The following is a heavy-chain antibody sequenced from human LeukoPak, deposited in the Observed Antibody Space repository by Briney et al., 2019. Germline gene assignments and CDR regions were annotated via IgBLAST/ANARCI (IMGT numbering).Heavy chain of an antibody. V-gene: IGHV1-8*01. J-gene: IGHJ5*02. Sequence: ASVKVSCKASGYTFTRYDIQWVRQATGQGLEWMGWMNPNSGNTGYAQKFQGSVTMTRNTTISTAYMELSSLRSEDTAVYYCARASVEWLSAGNWFDPWGQGTLVTVSS. CDR2: MNPNSGNT. CDR3: ARASVEWLSAGNWFDP. CDR1: GYTFTRYD. D-gene: IGHD3-3*01.